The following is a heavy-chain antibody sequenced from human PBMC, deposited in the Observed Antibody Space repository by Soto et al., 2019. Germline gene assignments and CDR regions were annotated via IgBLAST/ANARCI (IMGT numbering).Heavy chain of an antibody. V-gene: IGHV3-72*01. D-gene: IGHD6-13*01. CDR1: GFTFSDDH. J-gene: IGHJ4*02. CDR2: SRNKAHGYTT. Sequence: EVQLVESGGGLVQPGGSLRLSCEASGFTFSDDHLDWDHQAPGKGRAWVGRSRNKAHGYTTEYAASVKGRFTISSDDSKGSLLLDMNSLKTEDTAVYWCSAFIASLGTDYWGQGTLVTVSS. CDR3: SAFIASLGTDY.